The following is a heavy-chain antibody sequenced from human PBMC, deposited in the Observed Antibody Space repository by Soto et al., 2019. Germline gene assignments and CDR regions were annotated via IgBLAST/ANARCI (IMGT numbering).Heavy chain of an antibody. CDR3: TRHHPHHYDSSGYFDY. V-gene: IGHV4-39*01. D-gene: IGHD3-22*01. J-gene: IGHJ4*02. CDR1: DGSISTSSYY. CDR2: NFYTGRT. Sequence: QLQMQEPGPGLVKPSETLSLTCTVSDGSISTSSYYWGWIRQSPGKGPEWVGTNFYTGRTYYNPSLARRVTLYVDTSKNQFSLHLTSVTAADTAVYYCTRHHPHHYDSSGYFDYWGQGTPVTVSS.